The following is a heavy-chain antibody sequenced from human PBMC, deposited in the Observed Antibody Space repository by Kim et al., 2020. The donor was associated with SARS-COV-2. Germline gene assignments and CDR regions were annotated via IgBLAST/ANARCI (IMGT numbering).Heavy chain of an antibody. D-gene: IGHD3-9*01. CDR1: GYTFTSYG. J-gene: IGHJ5*02. CDR3: ARDPCHILTGYYHQDNWFDP. Sequence: ASVKVSCKASGYTFTSYGISWVRQAPGQGLEWMGWISAYNGNTNYAQKLQGRVTMTTDTSTSTAYMELRSLRSDDTAVYYCARDPCHILTGYYHQDNWFDPWGQGTLVTVSS. CDR2: ISAYNGNT. V-gene: IGHV1-18*01.